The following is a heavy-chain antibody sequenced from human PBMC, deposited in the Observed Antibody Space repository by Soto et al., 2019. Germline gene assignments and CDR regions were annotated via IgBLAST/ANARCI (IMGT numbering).Heavy chain of an antibody. CDR3: AKDLGRIAARQTILIYGMDV. CDR1: GFTFSNAW. Sequence: GGSLRLSCVGSGFTFSNAWINWVRQAPGKGLEWVSIISGSGGVTSYADSVKGRFTISRDNSKNRLFLQMKSLRDEDTAVYYCAKDLGRIAARQTILIYGMDVWGQGTTVTVSS. J-gene: IGHJ6*02. CDR2: ISGSGGVT. D-gene: IGHD6-6*01. V-gene: IGHV3-23*01.